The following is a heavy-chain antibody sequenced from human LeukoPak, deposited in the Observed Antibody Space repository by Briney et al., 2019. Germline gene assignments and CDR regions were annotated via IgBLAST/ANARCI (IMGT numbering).Heavy chain of an antibody. CDR1: GDSITSGGFY. V-gene: IGHV4-39*01. CDR2: VYYSGTT. D-gene: IGHD4/OR15-4a*01. CDR3: ARRDYAAWFDP. Sequence: PSETLSLTCNVSGDSITSGGFYWAWIRQSPGKGLEWIGNVYYSGTTQYNPSLKSRVTISMDMSKNQFSLNLNSVSVTDTAIYYCARRDYAAWFDPWAREPSSPSPQ. J-gene: IGHJ5*02.